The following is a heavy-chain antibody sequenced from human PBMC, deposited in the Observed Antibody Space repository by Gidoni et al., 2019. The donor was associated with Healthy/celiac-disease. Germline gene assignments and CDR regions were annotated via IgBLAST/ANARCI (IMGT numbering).Heavy chain of an antibody. CDR1: GVSISRGGYY. J-gene: IGHJ6*02. Sequence: QVQLQQSRPGLVKPSQTLSLPCPVSGVSISRGGYYWSCLRQHPGKGLEWIGYIYYSGSTYYNPSLKSRVTRSVDTSKNQFSLKLSSVTAADTAVYYCARDSRYCSSTSCRNYYYYGMDVWGQGTTVTVSS. V-gene: IGHV4-31*03. D-gene: IGHD2-2*01. CDR2: IYYSGST. CDR3: ARDSRYCSSTSCRNYYYYGMDV.